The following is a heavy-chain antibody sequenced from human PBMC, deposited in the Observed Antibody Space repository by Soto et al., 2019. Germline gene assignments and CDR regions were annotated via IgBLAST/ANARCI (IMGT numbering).Heavy chain of an antibody. CDR1: GFNFSDYY. CDR3: AGGRIYDFVWGSYRPGDDH. D-gene: IGHD3-16*02. CDR2: IDSSGATI. J-gene: IGHJ4*02. Sequence: GGSLRLSCLASGFNFSDYYMSWIRQAPGKGLEWVSYIDSSGATIYYADSVKGRFSISRDNAKNSVYLQMSSLRAEDTAVYYCAGGRIYDFVWGSYRPGDDHWGQGTLVTVSS. V-gene: IGHV3-11*01.